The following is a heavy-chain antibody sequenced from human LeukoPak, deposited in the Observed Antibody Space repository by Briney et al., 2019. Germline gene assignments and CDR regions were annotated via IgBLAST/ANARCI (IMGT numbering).Heavy chain of an antibody. V-gene: IGHV3-21*01. D-gene: IGHD6-19*01. J-gene: IGHJ6*03. CDR2: ISSSSSYI. CDR3: ASKSTYSSGWYQSDYYYYYYMDV. CDR1: GFTFSSYS. Sequence: GGSLRLSCAASGFTFSSYSMNWVCQAPGKGLEGVSSISSSSSYIYYADSVKGRFTISRDNAKNSLYLQMNSLRAEDTAVYYCASKSTYSSGWYQSDYYYYYYMDVWGKGTTVTVSS.